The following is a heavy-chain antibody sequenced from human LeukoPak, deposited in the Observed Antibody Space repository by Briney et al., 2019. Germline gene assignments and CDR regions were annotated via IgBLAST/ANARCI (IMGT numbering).Heavy chain of an antibody. Sequence: ASVKVSCKASGYTFTSYDINWVRQATGQGLEWMGWMNPNSGNTGYAQKFQGRVTMTRNTSISTAYMELSSLRSEDTAVYYCARGWAYKRITIFGGLRYWGQGTPVTVSS. CDR3: ARGWAYKRITIFGGLRY. V-gene: IGHV1-8*01. CDR2: MNPNSGNT. D-gene: IGHD3-3*01. J-gene: IGHJ4*02. CDR1: GYTFTSYD.